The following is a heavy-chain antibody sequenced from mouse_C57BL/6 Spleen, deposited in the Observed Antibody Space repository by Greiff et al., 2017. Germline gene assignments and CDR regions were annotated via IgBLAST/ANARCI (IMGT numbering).Heavy chain of an antibody. Sequence: VKLQQPGAELVKPGASVKMSCKASGYTFTSYWMPWVKQRPGQGLEWIGDIYPGSGSTNYNEKFTRKATLTVDTSSSTAYMQLSSLTSEDSAVYYGAKEYYYGSNYGGQGTTLTVSS. CDR1: GYTFTSYW. J-gene: IGHJ2*01. CDR3: AKEYYYGSNY. CDR2: IYPGSGST. V-gene: IGHV1-55*01. D-gene: IGHD1-1*01.